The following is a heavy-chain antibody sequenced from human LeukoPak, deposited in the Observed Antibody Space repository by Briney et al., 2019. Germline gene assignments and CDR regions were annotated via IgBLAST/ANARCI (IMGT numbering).Heavy chain of an antibody. Sequence: GGSLRLSCAASGFTFSNAWMSWVRQAPGKGLEWVGRIKSKTDGGTTDYAAPVKGRFTISRDDSKNTLYLQMNSLKTEDTAVYYCTTVEPYSSCEDCNDAFDIWGQGTMVTVSS. CDR2: IKSKTDGGTT. D-gene: IGHD6-6*01. J-gene: IGHJ3*02. CDR1: GFTFSNAW. V-gene: IGHV3-15*01. CDR3: TTVEPYSSCEDCNDAFDI.